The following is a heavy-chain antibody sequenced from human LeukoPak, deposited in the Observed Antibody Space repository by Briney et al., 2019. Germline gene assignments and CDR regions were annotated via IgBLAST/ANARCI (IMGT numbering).Heavy chain of an antibody. J-gene: IGHJ6*04. CDR2: INHSGST. V-gene: IGHV4-34*01. CDR3: ARAPLGYLMDV. CDR1: GGSFSGYY. D-gene: IGHD6-13*01. Sequence: PSETLSLTCAVSGGSFSGYYWSWIRQPPGKGLEWIGEINHSGSTNYNPSLKSQVTISVDTSKNQFSLKLSSVTAADTAVYYCARAPLGYLMDVWGKGTTVTVSS.